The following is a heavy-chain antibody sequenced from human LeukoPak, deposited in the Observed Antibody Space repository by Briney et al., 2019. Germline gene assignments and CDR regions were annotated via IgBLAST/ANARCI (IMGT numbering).Heavy chain of an antibody. D-gene: IGHD3-22*01. CDR1: GASFNSDDQY. CDR2: SHPSGML. V-gene: IGHV4-30-4*08. CDR3: SRGLDSRKLGY. J-gene: IGHJ4*02. Sequence: SESLSLTCTVSGASFNSDDQYWNWIRQSPGKGLEWIGSSHPSGMLYNNPALERRATMSSDTSKDQFSLNLTSVTAADTAVYVCSRGLDSRKLGYWGQGILVTVSS.